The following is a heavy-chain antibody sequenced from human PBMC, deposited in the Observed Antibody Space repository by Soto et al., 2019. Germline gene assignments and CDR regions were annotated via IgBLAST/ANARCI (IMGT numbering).Heavy chain of an antibody. J-gene: IGHJ6*02. CDR3: ASFGDFYQGGYYGMDV. CDR1: GGSISSSSYY. CDR2: IYYSGST. V-gene: IGHV4-39*01. D-gene: IGHD2-21*02. Sequence: SETLSLTCTVSGGSISSSSYYWGWIRQPPGKGLEWIGSIYYSGSTYYNPSLKSRVTISVDTSKNQFSLKLSSVTAADTAVYYCASFGDFYQGGYYGMDVWGQGTTVTVSS.